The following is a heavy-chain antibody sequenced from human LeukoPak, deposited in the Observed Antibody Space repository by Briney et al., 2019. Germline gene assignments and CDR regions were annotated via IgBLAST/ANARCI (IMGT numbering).Heavy chain of an antibody. CDR3: ARNSPPHDYYFDF. D-gene: IGHD2-21*02. CDR2: IYYSGST. J-gene: IGHJ4*02. Sequence: SETLSLTCTVSGGSISSFYWSWIRQPPGKGLEWIGYIYYSGSTNYNPSLKSRVTISVDTSKNQFTLKLNSVTAADTAIYFCARNSPPHDYYFDFWGQGTLVTVSS. CDR1: GGSISSFY. V-gene: IGHV4-59*08.